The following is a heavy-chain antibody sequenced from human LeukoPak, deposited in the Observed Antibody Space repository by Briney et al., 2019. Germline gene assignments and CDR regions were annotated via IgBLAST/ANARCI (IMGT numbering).Heavy chain of an antibody. CDR2: IYYSGST. D-gene: IGHD1-26*01. CDR3: ARHGGATTFDY. CDR1: GGSISSISSNNYH. Sequence: SETLSLTCIVSGGSISSISSNNYHWGWIRQPPGKGLEWIGSIYYSGSTYYNPSLKSRVTISVDTSKNQFSLKLSSVTAADTAVYYCARHGGATTFDYWGQGTLVTVSS. V-gene: IGHV4-39*07. J-gene: IGHJ4*02.